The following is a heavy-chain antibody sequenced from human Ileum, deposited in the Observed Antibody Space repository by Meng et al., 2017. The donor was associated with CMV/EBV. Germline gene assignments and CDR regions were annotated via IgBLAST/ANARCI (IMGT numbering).Heavy chain of an antibody. CDR3: AREKSSCTSSTCYGVDS. D-gene: IGHD2-2*01. V-gene: IGHV4-4*07. J-gene: IGHJ4*02. CDR2: IHTSGTT. CDR1: DGSIRSYY. Sequence: QGQLQGSVPGMATPSVTPSLTCTVSDGSIRSYYWSWIRQSAGKGLECIGRIHTSGTTNYNPSLKSRVTLSLDTSKDQFSLKLTSVTAADTAVYYCAREKSSCTSSTCYGVDSWGQGTLVTVSS.